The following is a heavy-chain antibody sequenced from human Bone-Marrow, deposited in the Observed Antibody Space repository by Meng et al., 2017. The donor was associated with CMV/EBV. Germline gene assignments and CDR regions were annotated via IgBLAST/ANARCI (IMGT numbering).Heavy chain of an antibody. CDR1: GYSFTSYW. CDR2: IYPGNSDT. V-gene: IGHV5-51*01. Sequence: KVSCKGSGYSFTSYWIGWVRQMPGKGLEWMGIIYPGNSDTRYSPSFQGQVTISADKSISTAYLQWSSLKASDTAMYYCASNLADYFYYWGQGTLVPVSS. J-gene: IGHJ4*02. CDR3: ASNLADYFYY.